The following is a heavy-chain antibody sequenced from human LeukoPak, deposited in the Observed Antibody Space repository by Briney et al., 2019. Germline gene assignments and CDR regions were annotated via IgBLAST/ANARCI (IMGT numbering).Heavy chain of an antibody. D-gene: IGHD3-22*01. Sequence: GGSLRLSCTASGFTFGDYAMSWFRQAPGKGLEWVGFIRSKAYGGTTEYAASVKGRFTISRDDSKSIAYLQMNSLKTEDTAVYYCARGTIGVFSYFDLWGQGTLVTVSS. CDR3: ARGTIGVFSYFDL. CDR1: GFTFGDYA. V-gene: IGHV3-49*03. CDR2: IRSKAYGGTT. J-gene: IGHJ4*02.